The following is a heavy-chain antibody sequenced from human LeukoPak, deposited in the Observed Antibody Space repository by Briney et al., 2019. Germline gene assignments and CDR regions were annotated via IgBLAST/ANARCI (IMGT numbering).Heavy chain of an antibody. CDR1: GGSISSYY. D-gene: IGHD1-1*01. CDR2: IYYSGST. V-gene: IGHV4-59*01. J-gene: IGHJ5*02. CDR3: ARHGSLNDGLGGWFDP. Sequence: PSETLSLTCTVSGGSISSYYWSWIRQPPGKGLEWIGYIYYSGSTNYNPSLKSRVTISVDTSKNQFSLKLSSVTAADTAVYYCARHGSLNDGLGGWFDPWGQGTLVTVSS.